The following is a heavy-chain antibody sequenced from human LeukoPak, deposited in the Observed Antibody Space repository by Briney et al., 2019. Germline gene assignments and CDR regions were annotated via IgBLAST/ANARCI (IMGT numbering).Heavy chain of an antibody. Sequence: GGSLRLSCAASGFTVSDNFMSWVRQAPGQGLEWVSLISGGGGTYYAASVKGRFTISRGSFENSLYLQMNSLRPEDTAAYYCARVVDSTRAFHVWGQGTLVIVSS. CDR2: ISGGGGT. V-gene: IGHV3-66*01. CDR1: GFTVSDNF. CDR3: ARVVDSTRAFHV. D-gene: IGHD2-21*01. J-gene: IGHJ3*01.